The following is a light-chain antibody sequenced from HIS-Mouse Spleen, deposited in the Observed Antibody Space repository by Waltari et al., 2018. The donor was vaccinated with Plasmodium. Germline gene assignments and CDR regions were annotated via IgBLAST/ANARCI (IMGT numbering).Light chain of an antibody. CDR2: LNSDGSH. CDR3: QTWGTGMGV. Sequence: QLVLTQSPSASASLGSSVKLTCPLRRAPRTSDLAWPPQQPAKAPRYLMKLNSDGSHSKGDGIPDRFSGSSSGAERYLTISSLQSEDEADYYCQTWGTGMGVFGGGTKLTVL. V-gene: IGLV4-69*01. J-gene: IGLJ2*01. CDR1: RAPRTSD.